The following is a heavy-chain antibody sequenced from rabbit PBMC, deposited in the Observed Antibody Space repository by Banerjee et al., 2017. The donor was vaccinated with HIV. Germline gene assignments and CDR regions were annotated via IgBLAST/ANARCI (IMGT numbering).Heavy chain of an antibody. CDR2: IYAGSSGST. D-gene: IGHD6-1*01. J-gene: IGHJ3*01. CDR3: ARFPGYAGYGYDL. V-gene: IGHV1S40*01. CDR1: GFSFSSNYY. Sequence: QSLEESGGDLVKPGASLTLTCTASGFSFSSNYYMCWVRQAPGKGLEWIACIYAGSSGSTYYASWAKGRFTISKTSSTTVTLQMTSLTDADTATYFCARFPGYAGYGYDLWGQGTLV.